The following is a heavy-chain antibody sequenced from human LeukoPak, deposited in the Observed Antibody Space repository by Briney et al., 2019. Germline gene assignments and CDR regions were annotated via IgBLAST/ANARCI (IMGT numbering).Heavy chain of an antibody. CDR1: GFTFSSYS. J-gene: IGHJ6*02. V-gene: IGHV3-21*01. CDR3: ARDRYDILTELYYYYYGMDV. D-gene: IGHD3-9*01. CDR2: ISSSGSYI. Sequence: GGSLRLSCASSGFTFSSYSMNWVRQAPGKVLEWVSSISSSGSYIYYADSVKGRFTISRDNAKTSLYLQMTSLRAKDTAVYYCARDRYDILTELYYYYYGMDVWGQGTTVTVSS.